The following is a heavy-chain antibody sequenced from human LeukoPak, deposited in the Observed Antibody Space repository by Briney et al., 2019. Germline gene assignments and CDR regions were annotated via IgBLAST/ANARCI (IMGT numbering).Heavy chain of an antibody. CDR2: INSGNDNT. Sequence: ASVKVSCKASGYSFSSYAMHWLRQAPGQRLEWMGWINSGNDNTKYSQYFQGRVTITRDTSASIAYMELSSLRSEDTAVYYCARDVTYYFDSGGYPRVSDVWGQGTMVTVSS. J-gene: IGHJ3*01. V-gene: IGHV1-3*01. D-gene: IGHD3-22*01. CDR3: ARDVTYYFDSGGYPRVSDV. CDR1: GYSFSSYA.